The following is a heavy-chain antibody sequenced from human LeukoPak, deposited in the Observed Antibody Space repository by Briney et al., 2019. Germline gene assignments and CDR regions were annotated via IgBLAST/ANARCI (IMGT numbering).Heavy chain of an antibody. CDR2: IYYSGST. V-gene: IGHV4-39*07. Sequence: SETLSLTCTVSGGSISSSSYYWGWIRQPPGKGLEWIGSIYYSGSTYYNPSLKSRVTISVDTSKNQFSLKLSSVTAADTAVYYCARVVGGDWFDPWGQGTLVTVSS. D-gene: IGHD2-15*01. CDR1: GGSISSSSYY. J-gene: IGHJ5*02. CDR3: ARVVGGDWFDP.